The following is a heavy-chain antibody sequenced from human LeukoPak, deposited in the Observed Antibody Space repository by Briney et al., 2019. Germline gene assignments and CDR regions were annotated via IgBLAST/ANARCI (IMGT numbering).Heavy chain of an antibody. V-gene: IGHV1-2*06. CDR3: ARVSRRVRSGWSLGY. Sequence: ASVKVSCKASGYTFTGYYMHWVRQAPGQGLEWMGRINPNSGGTNYAQKFQGRATMTRDTSISTAYMELSRLRSDDTAVYYCARVSRRVRSGWSLGYWGQGTLVTVSS. J-gene: IGHJ4*02. D-gene: IGHD6-19*01. CDR1: GYTFTGYY. CDR2: INPNSGGT.